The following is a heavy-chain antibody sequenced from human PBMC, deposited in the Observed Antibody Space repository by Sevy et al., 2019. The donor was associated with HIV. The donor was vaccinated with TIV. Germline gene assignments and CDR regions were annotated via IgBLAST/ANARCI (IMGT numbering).Heavy chain of an antibody. J-gene: IGHJ4*02. D-gene: IGHD3-10*01. CDR3: ARDKLLPVMITMVRGALLHYFDD. CDR1: GFTFSDYG. CDR2: IWYAGSNK. V-gene: IGHV3-33*01. Sequence: GGSLRLSCAASGFTFSDYGMHWVRQAPGKGLEWVAVIWYAGSNKYYAESVKGRFTISRDNSKNTLYVQMNSLRAEDTAVYYCARDKLLPVMITMVRGALLHYFDDWGQGTLVTVSS.